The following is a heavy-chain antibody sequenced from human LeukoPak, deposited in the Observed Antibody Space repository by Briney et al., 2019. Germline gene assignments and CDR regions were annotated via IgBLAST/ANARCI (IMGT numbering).Heavy chain of an antibody. CDR3: ARASWSTVTTDDAFDI. Sequence: GESLKISCKASGYTFTSYDINWVRQATGQGLEWMGWMNPNNGNTGYAQKFQGRVTMTRNTSISTAYMELSSLRSEDTAVYYCARASWSTVTTDDAFDIWGQGTMVTVSS. CDR2: MNPNNGNT. J-gene: IGHJ3*02. D-gene: IGHD4-17*01. V-gene: IGHV1-8*01. CDR1: GYTFTSYD.